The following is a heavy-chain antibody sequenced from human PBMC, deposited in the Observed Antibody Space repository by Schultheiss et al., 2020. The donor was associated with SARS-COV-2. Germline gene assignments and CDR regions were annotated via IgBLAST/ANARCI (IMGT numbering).Heavy chain of an antibody. CDR1: GGSFSSYY. J-gene: IGHJ6*02. V-gene: IGHV4-4*07. Sequence: SETLSLTCAVYGGSFSSYYWSWIRQPAGKGLEWIGRIYTSGSTNYNPSLKSRVTISVDTSKNQFSLKLSSVTAADTAVYYCAREWVDIAAAGSYYYYYGMDVWGQGTTVTVSS. CDR2: IYTSGST. D-gene: IGHD6-13*01. CDR3: AREWVDIAAAGSYYYYYGMDV.